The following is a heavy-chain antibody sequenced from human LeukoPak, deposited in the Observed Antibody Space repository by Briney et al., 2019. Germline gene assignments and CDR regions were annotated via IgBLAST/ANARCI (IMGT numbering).Heavy chain of an antibody. CDR3: ASSSDVVVVTAN. V-gene: IGHV1-2*02. D-gene: IGHD2-21*02. J-gene: IGHJ4*02. Sequence: ASVKVSCKASGYTFTAYYMHWVRQAPGQGLEWMGWINPNSGGTNYARKFQDRVTMTRDTSISTAYVELNRLRSDDTAVYYCASSSDVVVVTANWGQGTLVTVSS. CDR1: GYTFTAYY. CDR2: INPNSGGT.